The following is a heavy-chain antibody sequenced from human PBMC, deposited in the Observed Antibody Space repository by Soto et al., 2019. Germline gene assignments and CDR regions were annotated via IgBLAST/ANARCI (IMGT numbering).Heavy chain of an antibody. V-gene: IGHV4-31*03. CDR3: ARDRRSNYYYYYGMDV. Sequence: SETLSLTCTVSGGSISSGGYYWSWIRQHPGKGLEWIGYIYYSGSTYYNPSLKSRVTISVDTSKNQFSLKLSSVTAADTAVYYCARDRRSNYYYYYGMDVWGHGTTVTVSS. J-gene: IGHJ6*02. CDR2: IYYSGST. CDR1: GGSISSGGYY.